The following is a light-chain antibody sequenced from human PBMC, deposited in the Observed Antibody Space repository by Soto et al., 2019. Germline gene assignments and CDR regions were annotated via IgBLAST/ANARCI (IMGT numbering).Light chain of an antibody. V-gene: IGKV2-28*01. CDR1: QSLLSSSGYNY. Sequence: DTVMNQSPLSLPVTPGEPASISCRSSQSLLSSSGYNYLDWNLQKPGQSPQLLIYLGSNRASGVPDRFSGTGSGTNFTLKINRVEAEDVGIYYGMQALQSPWTFGQGTKVEIK. CDR2: LGS. CDR3: MQALQSPWT. J-gene: IGKJ1*01.